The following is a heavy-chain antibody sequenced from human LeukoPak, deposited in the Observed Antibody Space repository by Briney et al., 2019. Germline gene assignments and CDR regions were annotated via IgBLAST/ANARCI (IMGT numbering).Heavy chain of an antibody. J-gene: IGHJ4*02. CDR3: AREATVGATRGFDY. CDR2: IYTSGGT. CDR1: GGSFSGYY. V-gene: IGHV4-4*08. Sequence: SEILSLTCAVYGGSFSGYYWSWIRQPPGKGLEWIGGIYTSGGTNYNPSLKSRVTISVDTSKNQFSLKLSSVTAADTAVYYCAREATVGATRGFDYWGQGTLVTVSS. D-gene: IGHD1-26*01.